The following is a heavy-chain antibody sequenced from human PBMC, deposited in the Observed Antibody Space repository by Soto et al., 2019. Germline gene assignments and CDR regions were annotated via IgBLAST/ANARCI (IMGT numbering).Heavy chain of an antibody. CDR1: GGTFSSYA. CDR3: ARDGGYRSTLFDP. CDR2: IIPIFGTA. V-gene: IGHV1-69*13. J-gene: IGHJ5*02. Sequence: SVKVSCKASGGTFSSYAISWVRQAPGQGLEWMGGIIPIFGTANYAQKFQGRVTITADESTSTAYMELSSLRSEDTVVYYCARDGGYRSTLFDPWGQGTLVTVSS. D-gene: IGHD6-13*01.